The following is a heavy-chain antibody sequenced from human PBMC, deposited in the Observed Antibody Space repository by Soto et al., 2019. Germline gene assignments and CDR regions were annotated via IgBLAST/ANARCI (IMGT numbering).Heavy chain of an antibody. D-gene: IGHD2-8*01. V-gene: IGHV3-30-3*01. J-gene: IGHJ6*02. CDR2: ISYDGSNK. Sequence: QVQLVESGGGVVQPGRSLRLSCAASGFTFSSYAMHWVRQAPGKGLEWVAVISYDGSNKYYADSVKGRFTISRDNSKNTLYLQMNSLRAEDTAVYYCARDELGYCTNGVCWYYYYYGMDVWGQGTTVTVSS. CDR3: ARDELGYCTNGVCWYYYYYGMDV. CDR1: GFTFSSYA.